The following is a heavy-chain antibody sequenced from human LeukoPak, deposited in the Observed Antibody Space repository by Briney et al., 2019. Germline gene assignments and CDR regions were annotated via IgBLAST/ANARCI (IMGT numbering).Heavy chain of an antibody. Sequence: GASVKVSCKASGYTFTSYGISWVRQAPGQGLEWMGWISAYNGNTNYAQKLQGRVTMTTDTSTSTAYMELRSLRSDDTAVYYCARDLLGASEKVGAHTSGVDYWGQGTLVTVSS. CDR3: ARDLLGASEKVGAHTSGVDY. CDR1: GYTFTSYG. D-gene: IGHD1-26*01. V-gene: IGHV1-18*01. J-gene: IGHJ4*02. CDR2: ISAYNGNT.